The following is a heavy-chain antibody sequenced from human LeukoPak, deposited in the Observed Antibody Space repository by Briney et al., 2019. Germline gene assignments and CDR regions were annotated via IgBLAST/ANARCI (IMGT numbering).Heavy chain of an antibody. V-gene: IGHV4-39*01. Sequence: PSETLSLTCTVSGGSISSSTYYGGWIRQPPGKGLEWIGNIYYSGSTYYNASLKSRVTISVDTSKNQFSLKLSSVTAADTAVYYCATLFRTDAFDIWGQGTMVTVSS. CDR1: GGSISSSTYY. CDR3: ATLFRTDAFDI. CDR2: IYYSGST. J-gene: IGHJ3*02.